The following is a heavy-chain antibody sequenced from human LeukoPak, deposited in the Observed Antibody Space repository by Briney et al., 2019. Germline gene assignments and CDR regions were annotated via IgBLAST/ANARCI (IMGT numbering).Heavy chain of an antibody. V-gene: IGHV3-23*01. CDR1: GFTFSNYA. J-gene: IGHJ1*01. D-gene: IGHD6-25*01. Sequence: GGSLRLSCGGSGFTFSNYAMIWVRQAPGKGLEWVSGISGSGGSSFYADSVKGRFTISRDSSKNTVYLQMNSLTAADTAVYYCAKRADSPQRYFQHWGQGTLVTVSS. CDR2: ISGSGGSS. CDR3: AKRADSPQRYFQH.